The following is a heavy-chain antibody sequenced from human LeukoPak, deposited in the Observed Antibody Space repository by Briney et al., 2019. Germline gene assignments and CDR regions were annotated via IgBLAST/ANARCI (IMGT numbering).Heavy chain of an antibody. Sequence: GGCLRLSCAASGFTFSNYAMSWVRQTPGKGLEWVSLISNDAGSTFYADSVKGRFTISRDNSKNILHLQMNSLRVEDTAVYYCAKRASGSGTSLYYFDYWGQGSLVSVSS. CDR2: ISNDAGST. CDR3: AKRASGSGTSLYYFDY. J-gene: IGHJ4*02. D-gene: IGHD3-10*01. CDR1: GFTFSNYA. V-gene: IGHV3-23*01.